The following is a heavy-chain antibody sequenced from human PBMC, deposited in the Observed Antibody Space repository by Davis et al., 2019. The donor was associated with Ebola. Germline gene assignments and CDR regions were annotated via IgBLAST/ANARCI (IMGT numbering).Heavy chain of an antibody. Sequence: AASVKVSCKASGYTFTNYGITWVRQAPGQGLEWMGWINPHNGNTNYAQNVQGRVTMTTDTSTSTAYMEVGILRSDDTAVYYCARDWSLVGATFFFDYWGQGTLVTVSS. V-gene: IGHV1-18*04. J-gene: IGHJ4*02. CDR1: GYTFTNYG. D-gene: IGHD1-26*01. CDR3: ARDWSLVGATFFFDY. CDR2: INPHNGNT.